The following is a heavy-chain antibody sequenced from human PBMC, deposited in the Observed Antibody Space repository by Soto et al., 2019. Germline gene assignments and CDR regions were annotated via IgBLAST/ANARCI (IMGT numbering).Heavy chain of an antibody. Sequence: SETLSLTGTVCGGSINSYFWSWIRQSPWKGLEWIGHIYYSGITSYSPSLKSRVSISVDTSKNQFSLEVHSVTAADTAVYYCARAGTNMVQFDYFGQRTLVAFSS. CDR1: GGSINSYF. D-gene: IGHD3-10*01. CDR3: ARAGTNMVQFDY. V-gene: IGHV4-59*01. CDR2: IYYSGIT. J-gene: IGHJ4*02.